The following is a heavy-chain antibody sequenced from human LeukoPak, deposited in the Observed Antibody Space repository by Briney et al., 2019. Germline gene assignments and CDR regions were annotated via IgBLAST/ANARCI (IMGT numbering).Heavy chain of an antibody. V-gene: IGHV4-34*01. J-gene: IGHJ4*02. Sequence: SETLSLTCAVYGGSFSGYYWNWLRQSPGKGLEWIGEINHSGRTNYNPSLKSQVTISVDTSKNKFSLKLSTVTAADTTVYYCARGFGSGWSTLFDYGGQGTLVAVSA. CDR1: GGSFSGYY. D-gene: IGHD6-19*01. CDR3: ARGFGSGWSTLFDY. CDR2: INHSGRT.